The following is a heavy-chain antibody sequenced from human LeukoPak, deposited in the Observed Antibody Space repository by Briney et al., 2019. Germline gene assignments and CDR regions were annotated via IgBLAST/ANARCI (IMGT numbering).Heavy chain of an antibody. CDR3: ARPTVTTRDGMDV. Sequence: SETLSLTCTVSGGSISSSSYYWGWIRQPPGKGLEWIGSIYYSGSTYYNPSLKSRVTISVDTSKNQFSLKLSSVTAADTAVYYCARPTVTTRDGMDVWGQGTTVTVSS. CDR2: IYYSGST. D-gene: IGHD4-11*01. J-gene: IGHJ6*02. V-gene: IGHV4-39*01. CDR1: GGSISSSSYY.